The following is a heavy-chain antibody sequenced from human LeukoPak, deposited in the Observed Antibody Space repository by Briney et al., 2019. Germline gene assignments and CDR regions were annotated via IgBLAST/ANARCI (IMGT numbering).Heavy chain of an antibody. V-gene: IGHV3-53*04. J-gene: IGHJ4*02. CDR3: AGGSRRDGYDY. D-gene: IGHD5-24*01. Sequence: PGGSLRLSCAASGFTVSSNYMSWVRQAPGKGLEWVSVIYDNGGAYSADSVKGRFTISRHNSKNTLYLQMNSLRPEDTAVYYCAGGSRRDGYDYWGQGTLVTVSS. CDR1: GFTVSSNY. CDR2: IYDNGGA.